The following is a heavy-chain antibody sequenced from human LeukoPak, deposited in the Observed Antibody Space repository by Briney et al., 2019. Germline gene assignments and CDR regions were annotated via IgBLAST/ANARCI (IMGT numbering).Heavy chain of an antibody. Sequence: TPSETLSLTCTVSGGSISSSSYYWGWIRQPPGKGLEWIGSIYYSGSTYYNPSLKSRVTISVDTSKNQFSLKLSSVTAADTAVYYCARLGRRQWLDRGYFDYWGQGTLVTVSS. V-gene: IGHV4-39*07. J-gene: IGHJ4*02. CDR3: ARLGRRQWLDRGYFDY. CDR2: IYYSGST. D-gene: IGHD6-19*01. CDR1: GGSISSSSYY.